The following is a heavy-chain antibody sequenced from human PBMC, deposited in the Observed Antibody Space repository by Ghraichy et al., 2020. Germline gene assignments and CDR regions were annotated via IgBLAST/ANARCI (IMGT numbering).Heavy chain of an antibody. Sequence: GGSLRLSCAASGFTFSDYYMSWIRQAPGKGLEWVSYISGRGDYTEYADSVKGRFTMSRDNAKNSLYLQVNSLTAEDTAVYYCARVMGGPGDWFDPWGQGTLVTVSS. CDR3: ARVMGGPGDWFDP. D-gene: IGHD1-26*01. CDR1: GFTFSDYY. J-gene: IGHJ5*02. V-gene: IGHV3-11*06. CDR2: ISGRGDYT.